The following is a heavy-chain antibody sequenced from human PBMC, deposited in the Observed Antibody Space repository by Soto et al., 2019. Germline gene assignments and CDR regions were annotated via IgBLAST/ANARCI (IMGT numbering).Heavy chain of an antibody. V-gene: IGHV4-59*13. D-gene: IGHD7-27*01. CDR2: IYYTGST. CDR3: ARANWYSEY. Sequence: QVHLQESGPGLVKPSETLSLTCTVSGLSITNNYWSWIWQPPGKGREWIGYIYYTGSTNYDPSLKSRVTMSGDTSKNQFSLNLASLTAADTAIYYCARANWYSEYWGQGTLVIVSS. CDR1: GLSITNNY. J-gene: IGHJ4*02.